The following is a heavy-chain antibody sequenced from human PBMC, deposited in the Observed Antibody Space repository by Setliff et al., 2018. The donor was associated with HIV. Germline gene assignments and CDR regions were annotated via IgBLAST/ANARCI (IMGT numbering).Heavy chain of an antibody. CDR1: GYSFTTYW. CDR3: ARSFGYSSSWPSAGY. D-gene: IGHD6-13*01. J-gene: IGHJ4*02. Sequence: GESLKISCKGSGYSFTTYWIGWVRQMPGRGLEWMGIIYPGDSDTRYSPSFQGQVTISADKSTSTAYLHWSSLKASDTAMYYCARSFGYSSSWPSAGYWGQGTLVTVSS. CDR2: IYPGDSDT. V-gene: IGHV5-51*01.